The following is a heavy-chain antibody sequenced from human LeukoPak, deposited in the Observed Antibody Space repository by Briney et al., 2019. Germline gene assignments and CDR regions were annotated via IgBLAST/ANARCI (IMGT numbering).Heavy chain of an antibody. V-gene: IGHV3-33*08. CDR3: AREASGGAGAFDV. J-gene: IGHJ3*01. CDR2: IWYDGTNK. D-gene: IGHD4-23*01. Sequence: GGSLRLSCAASGFTFSSYGIHWVRQAPGKVLEWVTVIWYDGTNKYYTDSVQGRFTISRDNSKNTVYLQMSALRVEDTAVYFCAREASGGAGAFDVWGQGTMVTVSS. CDR1: GFTFSSYG.